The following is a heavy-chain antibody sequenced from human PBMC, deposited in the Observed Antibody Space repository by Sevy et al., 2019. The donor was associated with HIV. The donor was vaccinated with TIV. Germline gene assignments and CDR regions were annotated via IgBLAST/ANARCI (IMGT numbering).Heavy chain of an antibody. D-gene: IGHD3-10*01. Sequence: SETLSLTCAVYGGSFSSYYWTWVRQPPGKGLEWIGEITHRGTTNYNPSLKSRVTISVDTSKNWFSLRLRSVTAADTAVYYCAGFGELESGYWGQGSLVTVSS. J-gene: IGHJ4*02. CDR3: AGFGELESGY. V-gene: IGHV4-34*01. CDR1: GGSFSSYY. CDR2: ITHRGTT.